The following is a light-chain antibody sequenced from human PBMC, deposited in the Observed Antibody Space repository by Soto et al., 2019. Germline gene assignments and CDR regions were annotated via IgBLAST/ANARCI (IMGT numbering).Light chain of an antibody. V-gene: IGKV3-20*01. CDR1: QSVSNTY. J-gene: IGKJ2*01. CDR3: QQYLGSPPGYS. CDR2: GAS. Sequence: EIVLTQSPGTLSLSPGERATLSCRAGQSVSNTYLVWYQQKPGQAPRLLIYGASSRATGIPDRFSGSGSGTDFTLTISRLEPEDFAVYYCQQYLGSPPGYSFGQGTKLEIK.